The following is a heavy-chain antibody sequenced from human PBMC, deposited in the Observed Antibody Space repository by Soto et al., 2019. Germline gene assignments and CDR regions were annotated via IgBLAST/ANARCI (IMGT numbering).Heavy chain of an antibody. D-gene: IGHD2-21*01. CDR2: IFYTGST. V-gene: IGHV4-59*01. J-gene: IGHJ5*02. CDR1: GGSISRYF. CDR3: AHFSDLEWFDP. Sequence: QVQLQESGPGLVRPSETLSLTCTFSGGSISRYFWSWIRQSPGKGLEWIGYIFYTGSTTYNPSLKSRVTISIDTSKNQFSPKLSSLTAADTAVYYCAHFSDLEWFDPWGQGTLVTVSS.